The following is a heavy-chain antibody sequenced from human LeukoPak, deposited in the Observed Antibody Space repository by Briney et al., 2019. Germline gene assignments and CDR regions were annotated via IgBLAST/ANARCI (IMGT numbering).Heavy chain of an antibody. J-gene: IGHJ4*02. V-gene: IGHV1-3*01. D-gene: IGHD3-22*01. Sequence: ASVKVSCKASGYTFTSYAMHWVRQAPGQRLEWMGWINAGNGNTKYSQKFQGRVTITRDTSASTAYMELSSLRSEDTAVYYCAREGDSSGYSLDYWGQGTLVTVSS. CDR1: GYTFTSYA. CDR3: AREGDSSGYSLDY. CDR2: INAGNGNT.